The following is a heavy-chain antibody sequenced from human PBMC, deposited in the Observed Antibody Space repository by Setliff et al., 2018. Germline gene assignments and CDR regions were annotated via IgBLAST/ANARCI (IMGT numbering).Heavy chain of an antibody. J-gene: IGHJ5*02. Sequence: ASVKVSCKASGYTFTTHGLHWVRQAPGQRLEWMGWFNVGHGYTKYSQKFQGRVTMTSDTSASTAYMELNSLRSEDTALYYCARGGGVNDDNSGGSCSDGWVNWFDPWGQGTLVTVSS. D-gene: IGHD2-15*01. V-gene: IGHV1-3*01. CDR3: ARGGGVNDDNSGGSCSDGWVNWFDP. CDR2: FNVGHGYT. CDR1: GYTFTTHG.